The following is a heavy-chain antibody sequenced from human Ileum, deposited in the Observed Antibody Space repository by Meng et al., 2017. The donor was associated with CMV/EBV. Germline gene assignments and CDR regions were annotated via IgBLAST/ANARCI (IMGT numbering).Heavy chain of an antibody. CDR1: ELSFSTFR. Sequence: RMSCGRSELSFSTFRRGGCRQGTGKGLEWVAHIKQDGSKKYYVDYVKGRFTISRDNNENSLFLQMNTLRAEDTAVYYCATTSGSSYWGQGALVTVSS. CDR2: IKQDGSKK. J-gene: IGHJ4*02. D-gene: IGHD6-6*01. V-gene: IGHV3-7*01. CDR3: ATTSGSSY.